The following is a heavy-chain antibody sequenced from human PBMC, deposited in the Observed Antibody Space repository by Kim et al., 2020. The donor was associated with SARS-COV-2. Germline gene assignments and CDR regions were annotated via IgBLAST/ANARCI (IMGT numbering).Heavy chain of an antibody. CDR2: IVPIFGTT. D-gene: IGHD3-10*01. V-gene: IGHV1-69*06. CDR3: ARSRLGASGNYYKGCDY. CDR1: GGTFSSYA. Sequence: SVKVSCKASGGTFSSYAISWVRQAPGQGLEWMGGIVPIFGTTNYAQKFQDRVTITADKSPSTAYMELSSLRSEDTAVYYCARSRLGASGNYYKGCDYWGQGTLVTVAS. J-gene: IGHJ4*02.